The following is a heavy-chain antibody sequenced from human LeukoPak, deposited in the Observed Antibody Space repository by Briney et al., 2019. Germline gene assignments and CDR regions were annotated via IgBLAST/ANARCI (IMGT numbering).Heavy chain of an antibody. V-gene: IGHV3-7*01. CDR3: ARGGGAGGRFAD. J-gene: IGHJ4*02. Sequence: GGSLRLSCAASGFTFSGYWMSWVRQAPGKGLEWVANINQDGSEKYYVDSVEGRFTISRDNAKNSLYLQMNSLGAEDTAFYYCARGGGAGGRFADWGQGTLVTVSS. CDR1: GFTFSGYW. CDR2: INQDGSEK. D-gene: IGHD6-13*01.